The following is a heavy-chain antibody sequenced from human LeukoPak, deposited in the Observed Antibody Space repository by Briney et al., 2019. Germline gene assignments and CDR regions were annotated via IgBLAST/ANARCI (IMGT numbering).Heavy chain of an antibody. V-gene: IGHV4-34*01. J-gene: IGHJ2*01. CDR2: INHSGST. CDR1: GGSFSGYY. Sequence: SETLSLTCAVYGGSFSGYYWSWNRQPPGKGLEWIGEINHSGSTNYNPSLKSRVTISVDTSKNQFSLKLSSVTAADTAVYYCARGRCSGGSCYSGYWYFDLWGRGTLVTVSS. D-gene: IGHD2-15*01. CDR3: ARGRCSGGSCYSGYWYFDL.